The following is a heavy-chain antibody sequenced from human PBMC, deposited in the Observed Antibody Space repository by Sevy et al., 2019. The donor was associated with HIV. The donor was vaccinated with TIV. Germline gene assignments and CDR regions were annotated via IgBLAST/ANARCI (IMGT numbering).Heavy chain of an antibody. CDR3: AKVDVVVPVADYGLDV. CDR2: ISYDGSNK. Sequence: GGSLRLSCAAYGFTFSSYAMHWVRQAPGKGLEWVAVISYDGSNKYYVDSVKGRLTISRDNSKSTLFLQMNSLRAEDTAVYYCAKVDVVVPVADYGLDVWGQGTTVTVSS. D-gene: IGHD2-2*01. CDR1: GFTFSSYA. J-gene: IGHJ6*02. V-gene: IGHV3-30-3*01.